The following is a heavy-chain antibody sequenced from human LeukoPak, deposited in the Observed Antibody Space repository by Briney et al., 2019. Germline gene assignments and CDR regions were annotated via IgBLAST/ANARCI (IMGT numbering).Heavy chain of an antibody. J-gene: IGHJ6*02. Sequence: GGSLRLSCAASGFTFSDYIMHWVRQAPGKGLECVSVISGNGGNTYYASSVKGRFTISRDNSKNTLYLQMGSLRVEDMAVYYCARDLDYYGSGSSIHWYYGMDVWGQGSTVTVSS. CDR1: GFTFSDYI. CDR2: ISGNGGNT. D-gene: IGHD3-10*01. CDR3: ARDLDYYGSGSSIHWYYGMDV. V-gene: IGHV3-64*01.